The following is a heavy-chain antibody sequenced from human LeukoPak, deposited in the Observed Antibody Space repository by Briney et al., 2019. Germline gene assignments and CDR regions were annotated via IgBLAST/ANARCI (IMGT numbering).Heavy chain of an antibody. Sequence: GALRLSCAASGFTFSRYWMSWVRQAPGKGLEWVANMNQDGSEKYYVDSVKGRFTISRDNAKNSLYLQVNSLRAEDTAVYYCARDGAARGSGSFGDWGQGTLLTVSS. V-gene: IGHV3-7*01. CDR1: GFTFSRYW. CDR2: MNQDGSEK. J-gene: IGHJ4*02. CDR3: ARDGAARGSGSFGD. D-gene: IGHD3-10*01.